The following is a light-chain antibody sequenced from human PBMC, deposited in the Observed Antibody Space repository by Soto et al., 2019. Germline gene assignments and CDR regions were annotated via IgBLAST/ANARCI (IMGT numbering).Light chain of an antibody. Sequence: DIVMTQSPDSLAVSLGERATINCKSSQSVLYSSNNKNYLAWYQQKPGQPPKLLIYWASTRESGVPDRFSGSGSWTDFTITISSLQAEDVAVYYCQQYYTTLTWTFGQGTKVEIK. J-gene: IGKJ1*01. CDR1: QSVLYSSNNKNY. V-gene: IGKV4-1*01. CDR2: WAS. CDR3: QQYYTTLTWT.